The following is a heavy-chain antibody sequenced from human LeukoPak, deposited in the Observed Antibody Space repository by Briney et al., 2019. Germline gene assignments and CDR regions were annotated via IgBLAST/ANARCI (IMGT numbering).Heavy chain of an antibody. CDR3: AREGRLPFDY. D-gene: IGHD4-11*01. CDR1: GGSFSGYY. J-gene: IGHJ4*02. Sequence: SATLSLTCAVYGGSFSGYYWSWIRQPPGKGLEWIGEINHSGSTNYNPSLKSRVTISVDTSKNQFSLKLSSVTAADTAVYYWAREGRLPFDYWGQGTLVTVSS. V-gene: IGHV4-34*01. CDR2: INHSGST.